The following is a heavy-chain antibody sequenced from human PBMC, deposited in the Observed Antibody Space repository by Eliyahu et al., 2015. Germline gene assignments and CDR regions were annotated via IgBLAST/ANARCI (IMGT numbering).Heavy chain of an antibody. D-gene: IGHD6-13*01. CDR3: VRGGASAGRGGWFDP. CDR2: INPSGGSS. J-gene: IGHJ5*02. CDR1: GYTXTSYY. V-gene: IGHV1-46*01. Sequence: QVQLLQSGAEVKEPGASVRISCKASGYTXTSYYMHWVRQAPGQGLEWVGRINPSGGSSTYAQKFQGRVTFTRDTSTSTVYMELSSLSSEDTAVYYCVRGGASAGRGGWFDPWGQGTLVTVSS.